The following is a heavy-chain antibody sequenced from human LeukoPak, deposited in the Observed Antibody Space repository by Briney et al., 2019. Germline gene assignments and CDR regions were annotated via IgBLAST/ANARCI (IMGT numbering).Heavy chain of an antibody. CDR2: ISSSSSYI. CDR1: GFTFSSYS. J-gene: IGHJ4*02. D-gene: IGHD3-10*01. CDR3: ARDSFSSYYGSGSFDY. V-gene: IGHV3-21*01. Sequence: TGGSLRLSCAASGFTFSSYSTNWVRQAPGKGLEWVSSISSSSSYIYYADSVKGRFTISRDNAKNSLYLQMNSLRAEDTAVYYCARDSFSSYYGSGSFDYWGQGTLVTVSS.